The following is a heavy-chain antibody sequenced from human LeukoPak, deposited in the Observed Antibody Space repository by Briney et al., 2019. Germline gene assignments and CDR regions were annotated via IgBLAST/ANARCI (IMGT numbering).Heavy chain of an antibody. CDR2: IGDSGGAT. CDR3: AKRSCSGGSCNFDY. D-gene: IGHD2-15*01. V-gene: IGHV3-23*01. J-gene: IGHJ4*02. Sequence: GGSLRLSCAASGFTFSSYAMSWVRQATGKGLECVSAIGDSGGATNYADSVKGRFTISRDNSKNTLYLQMNSLRAEDTAVYYCAKRSCSGGSCNFDYWGQGTLVTVSS. CDR1: GFTFSSYA.